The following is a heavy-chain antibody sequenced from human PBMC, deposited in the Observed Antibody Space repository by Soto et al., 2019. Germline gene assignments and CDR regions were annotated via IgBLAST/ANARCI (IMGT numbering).Heavy chain of an antibody. J-gene: IGHJ3*02. V-gene: IGHV1-18*01. CDR2: ISAYNGNT. CDR3: ARGSLWLGALVI. D-gene: IGHD6-19*01. Sequence: QVQLVQSGTEVQKPGASVKVSCKASGYTFTSYGISWVRQAPGQGLEWMGWISAYNGNTDYAQKFQGRVTMTTDTATSTAYVERRSLRSDDTAVYYCARGSLWLGALVIWGQGTMVIVSS. CDR1: GYTFTSYG.